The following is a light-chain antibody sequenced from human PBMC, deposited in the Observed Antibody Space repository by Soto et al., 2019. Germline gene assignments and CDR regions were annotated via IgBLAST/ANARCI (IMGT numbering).Light chain of an antibody. Sequence: DTQMTQSPSTLSASVGDRVTITCRASQTISTWLAGYQQKPGKAPKFLIYDASSLESGVPSRFSGSGSGTEFTLTISSLQPDDFATYYCQQYNSFSPWAFGQGTKVETK. J-gene: IGKJ1*01. V-gene: IGKV1-5*01. CDR3: QQYNSFSPWA. CDR1: QTISTW. CDR2: DAS.